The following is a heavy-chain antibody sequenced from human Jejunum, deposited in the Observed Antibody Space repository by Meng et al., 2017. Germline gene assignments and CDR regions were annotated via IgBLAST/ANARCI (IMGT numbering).Heavy chain of an antibody. CDR3: ARLGITETIGGFNP. CDR2: INHSGST. V-gene: IGHV4-34*01. D-gene: IGHD1-7*01. CDR1: GGSFSGYY. J-gene: IGHJ5*02. Sequence: QVQLQQCGAGLLTPSETLSLTCAVYGGSFSGYYWSWIRQPPGKGLEWIGEINHSGSTNYNPSLKSRVTISVDTSKNQFSLKVTSVTAADTAFYYCARLGITETIGGFNPWGQGILVTVSS.